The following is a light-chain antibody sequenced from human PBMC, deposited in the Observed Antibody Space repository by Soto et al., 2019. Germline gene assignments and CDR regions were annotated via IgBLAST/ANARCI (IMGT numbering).Light chain of an antibody. J-gene: IGKJ1*01. CDR2: DAS. Sequence: DIQMTQSPSSLSASVGDRVTITCRASQSISKDLNWYQQKPGEAPMLLIYDASTFQGGVPSRFSGAVSGTDFTLTISNLQPEDFATYFCQQSYSTPWTFGLGTKVDI. CDR3: QQSYSTPWT. CDR1: QSISKD. V-gene: IGKV1-39*01.